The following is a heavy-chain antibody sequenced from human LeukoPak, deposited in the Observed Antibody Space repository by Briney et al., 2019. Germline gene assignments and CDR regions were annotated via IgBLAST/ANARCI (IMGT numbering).Heavy chain of an antibody. CDR2: IKSKIEGGTT. CDR3: ATGGSRGDY. D-gene: IGHD3-16*01. J-gene: IGHJ4*02. V-gene: IGHV3-15*07. Sequence: GGSLRLSCATSGFTFSNAWMNWVRQAPGKGLEWVGRIKSKIEGGTTDYAAPVKGRFTISTDDSKNTLNLQMNSLKAEDTAVYFCATGGSRGDYWGQGTLVTVSS. CDR1: GFTFSNAW.